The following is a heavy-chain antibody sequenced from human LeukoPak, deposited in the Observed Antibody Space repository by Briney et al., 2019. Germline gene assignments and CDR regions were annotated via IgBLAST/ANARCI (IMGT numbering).Heavy chain of an antibody. CDR3: ARDFVEMATVAYYYYGMDV. CDR2: ISAYNGNT. D-gene: IGHD5-24*01. V-gene: IGHV1-18*03. CDR1: GYTFTSYG. J-gene: IGHJ6*02. Sequence: GASVKVSCKASGYTFTSYGISWVRQAPGQGLEWMGWISAYNGNTNYAQKLQGRVTMTTDTSTSTAYMELRSLRSDDMAVYYCARDFVEMATVAYYYYGMDVWGQGTTVTVSS.